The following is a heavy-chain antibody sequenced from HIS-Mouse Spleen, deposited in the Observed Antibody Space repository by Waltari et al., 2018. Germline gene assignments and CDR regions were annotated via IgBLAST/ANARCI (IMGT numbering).Heavy chain of an antibody. D-gene: IGHD3-10*01. CDR3: ASIALWGGPVDI. Sequence: QVQLVESGGGVVQPGRSLRPSCPASGFTFSSYGMQWVRQAPGKGLEGVAVIWYDGSNKYYAESVKGRLTISRDNSKKTLELQMNSLRAEDTAVYYCASIALWGGPVDIWGQGTMVTVSS. CDR1: GFTFSSYG. J-gene: IGHJ3*02. CDR2: IWYDGSNK. V-gene: IGHV3-33*01.